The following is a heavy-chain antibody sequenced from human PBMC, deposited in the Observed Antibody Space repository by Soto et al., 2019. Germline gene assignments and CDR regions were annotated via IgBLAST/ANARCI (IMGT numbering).Heavy chain of an antibody. V-gene: IGHV4-39*01. CDR1: GGSISSSSYY. CDR3: AKGGSGSYSNAYDI. Sequence: QLQLQESGPGLVKPSETLSLTCTVSGGSISSSSYYWGWIRQPPGKGLEWIGSIYYSGSTYYNPSLNSPVTISLDTSKNQFSLKLSSVTAADTAVYYCAKGGSGSYSNAYDIWGQGTMVTVSS. J-gene: IGHJ3*02. D-gene: IGHD3-10*01. CDR2: IYYSGST.